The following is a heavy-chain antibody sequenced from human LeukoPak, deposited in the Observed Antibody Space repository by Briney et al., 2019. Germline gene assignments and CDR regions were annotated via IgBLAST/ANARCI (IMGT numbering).Heavy chain of an antibody. D-gene: IGHD3-10*01. CDR3: ARGRAVRGPLYNWFDP. Sequence: ASVKVSCKASGYTFTGAYIHWVRQATGQGLEWMGWMNPNSGNTGYAQKFQGRVTMTRNTSISTAYMELSSLRSEDTAVYYCARGRAVRGPLYNWFDPWGQGTPVTVSS. V-gene: IGHV1-8*02. CDR2: MNPNSGNT. J-gene: IGHJ5*02. CDR1: GYTFTGAY.